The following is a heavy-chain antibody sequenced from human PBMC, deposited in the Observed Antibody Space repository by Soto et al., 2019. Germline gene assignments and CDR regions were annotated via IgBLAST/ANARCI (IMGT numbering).Heavy chain of an antibody. CDR2: INSDGSST. Sequence: EVQLVESGGGLVQPGGSPRLSCAASGFTFSSYWMHWVRQAPGKGLVWVSRINSDGSSTVYVDSVKGRCTISRDNAKNTMYLQMNSLRGEDTVVYCCARSITGYSYAESWGQGTLVTVSS. D-gene: IGHD5-18*01. J-gene: IGHJ4*02. CDR1: GFTFSSYW. CDR3: ARSITGYSYAES. V-gene: IGHV3-74*01.